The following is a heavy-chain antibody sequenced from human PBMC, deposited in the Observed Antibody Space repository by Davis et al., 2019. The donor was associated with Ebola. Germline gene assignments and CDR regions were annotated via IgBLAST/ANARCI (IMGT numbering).Heavy chain of an antibody. CDR1: GGSISSYY. CDR3: ARAASLTIFGVVGNWFDP. D-gene: IGHD3-3*01. CDR2: IYYSGST. V-gene: IGHV4-59*01. Sequence: SETLSLTCTVSGGSISSYYWSWIRQPPGKGLEWIGYIYYSGSTNYNPSPKSRVTISVDTSKNQFSLKLSSVTAADTAVYYCARAASLTIFGVVGNWFDPWGQGTLVTVSS. J-gene: IGHJ5*02.